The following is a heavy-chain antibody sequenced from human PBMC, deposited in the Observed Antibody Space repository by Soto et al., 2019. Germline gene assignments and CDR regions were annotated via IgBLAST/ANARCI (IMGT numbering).Heavy chain of an antibody. CDR3: ARVGVVPAAIPGDY. J-gene: IGHJ4*02. V-gene: IGHV1-2*02. CDR2: VNPNNGGT. D-gene: IGHD2-2*02. Sequence: ASVKVSCKASGYTFTGYYIHWVRQAPGQGLEWMGWVNPNNGGTNYAQKFQDRVTMTTDTSTSTAYMELRSLRSDDTAVYYCARVGVVPAAIPGDYWGQGTLVTVSS. CDR1: GYTFTGYY.